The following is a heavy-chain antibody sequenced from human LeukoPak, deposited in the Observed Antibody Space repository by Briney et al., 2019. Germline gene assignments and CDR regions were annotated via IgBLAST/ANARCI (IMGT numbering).Heavy chain of an antibody. J-gene: IGHJ4*02. D-gene: IGHD5-12*01. V-gene: IGHV1-2*02. CDR3: ARWGYSGYVLFDY. CDR2: INPNSGGT. CDR1: GYTFTGYY. Sequence: ASVKVSCKASGYTFTGYYMHWVRQAPGQGLEWMGWINPNSGGTNYAQKFQGRVTMTRDSSISTAYMELSRLRSDDTAVYYCARWGYSGYVLFDYWGQGTLVTVSS.